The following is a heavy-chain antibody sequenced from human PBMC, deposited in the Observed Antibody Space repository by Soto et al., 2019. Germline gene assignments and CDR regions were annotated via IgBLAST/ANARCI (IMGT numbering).Heavy chain of an antibody. CDR3: ARDPYHVLMVNAPNLYGMDV. J-gene: IGHJ6*02. CDR1: GFTFNDYA. CDR2: ISFDGKNK. D-gene: IGHD2-8*01. V-gene: IGHV3-30*04. Sequence: PGGSLRLSCVVSGFTFNDYAMHWVRQAPGKGLEWVTVISFDGKNKYYAAAVKGRFTISRDDSKNTLYLQMNSLRAEDTAVYYCARDPYHVLMVNAPNLYGMDVWGQGTTVTVSS.